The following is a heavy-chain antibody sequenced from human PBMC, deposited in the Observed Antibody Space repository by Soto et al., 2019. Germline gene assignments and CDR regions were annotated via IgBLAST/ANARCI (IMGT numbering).Heavy chain of an antibody. CDR1: GGSISSGGYY. Sequence: QVQLQESGPGLVKPSQTLSLTCTVSGGSISSGGYYWSWIRQHPGKGLEWIGYIYYSGSTYYNPSLQCPVTLSVDPSKIQCSLQLSSVTAADTAVYFCARVPDYWGPGTLVTVSS. V-gene: IGHV4-31*01. CDR2: IYYSGST. J-gene: IGHJ4*02. CDR3: ARVPDY.